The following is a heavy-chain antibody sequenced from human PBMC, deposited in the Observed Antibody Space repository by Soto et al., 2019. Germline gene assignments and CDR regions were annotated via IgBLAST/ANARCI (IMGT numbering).Heavy chain of an antibody. Sequence: SETLSLTCAVYGGSFSGYYWSWIRQPPGKGLEWIGEINHSGSTNYNPSLKSRVTISVDTSKNQFSLKLSSVAAADTAVYYCASSRGGHPFDYWGQGTLVTVSS. J-gene: IGHJ4*02. V-gene: IGHV4-34*01. CDR1: GGSFSGYY. CDR3: ASSRGGHPFDY. D-gene: IGHD1-26*01. CDR2: INHSGST.